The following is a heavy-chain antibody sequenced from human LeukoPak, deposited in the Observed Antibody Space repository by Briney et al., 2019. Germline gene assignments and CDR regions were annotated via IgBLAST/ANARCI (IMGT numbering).Heavy chain of an antibody. CDR2: IKSKTDGGTT. CDR1: GFTFSNAW. V-gene: IGHV3-15*01. CDR3: TTESEIFPWGADY. J-gene: IGHJ4*02. D-gene: IGHD3-9*01. Sequence: PGGSLRLSCAASGFTFSNAWMSWVRQAPGKGLEWVGRIKSKTDGGTTDYAAPVKGRFTISRDDSKNTLYLQMNSLKTEDTAVYYCTTESEIFPWGADYWGQGTLVTVSS.